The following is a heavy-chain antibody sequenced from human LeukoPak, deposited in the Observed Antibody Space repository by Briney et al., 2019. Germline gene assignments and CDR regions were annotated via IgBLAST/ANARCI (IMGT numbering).Heavy chain of an antibody. CDR3: AREPPPADYGDAFDI. J-gene: IGHJ3*02. D-gene: IGHD4-17*01. V-gene: IGHV1-2*02. CDR2: INPNSGGT. CDR1: GYTFTGYY. Sequence: GASVKVSCKASGYTFTGYYMHWVRQAPGQGLEWMGWINPNSGGTNYAQKFQGRVTMTRDTSISTAYMELSRLRSDDTAVYYCAREPPPADYGDAFDIWGQGTMVTVSS.